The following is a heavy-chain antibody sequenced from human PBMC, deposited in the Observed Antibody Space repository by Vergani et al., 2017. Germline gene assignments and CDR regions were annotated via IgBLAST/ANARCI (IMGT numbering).Heavy chain of an antibody. CDR1: GASIRSSINY. D-gene: IGHD3-16*01. V-gene: IGHV4-39*01. CDR2: IYNSGNG. CDR3: ASGKYYSDSTSHFRGRYFDV. Sequence: QLQLQESGPGLVKPSATLSLTCRVPGASIRSSINYWGWIRQPPGKGLEWIGSIYNSGNGDSSSSLKSRVTISADTSKNQFSLRLTSVTAADTAVYYCASGKYYSDSTSHFRGRYFDVWGRGTLVTVPS. J-gene: IGHJ2*01.